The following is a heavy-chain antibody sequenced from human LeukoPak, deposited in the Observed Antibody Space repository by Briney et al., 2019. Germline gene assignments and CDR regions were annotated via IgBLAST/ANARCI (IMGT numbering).Heavy chain of an antibody. CDR2: ISSSSSYI. CDR1: GFAFSSYW. CDR3: ARFPFVVWGSYVDY. J-gene: IGHJ4*02. D-gene: IGHD3-16*01. V-gene: IGHV3-21*04. Sequence: GGSLRLSCAASGFAFSSYWMHWVRQAPGKGLEWVSSISSSSSYIYYADSVKGRFTISRDNAKNSLYLQMNSLRSDDTAVYYCARFPFVVWGSYVDYWGQGTLVTVSS.